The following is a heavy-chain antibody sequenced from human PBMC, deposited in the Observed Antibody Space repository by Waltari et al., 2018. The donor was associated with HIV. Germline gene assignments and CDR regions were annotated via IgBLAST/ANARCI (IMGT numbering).Heavy chain of an antibody. Sequence: QLQVQESGLGLVKPSETLSRTPTVSGRPISSRDYYLGWFRQPAGTGLEWSGIFFYSGNTYSNPSLKSRVTISVDTSKSQFSLNLSSVTAADTAVYYCARQWLALYFDYWGQGTLVTVSS. CDR3: ARQWLALYFDY. CDR1: GRPISSRDYY. J-gene: IGHJ4*02. V-gene: IGHV4-39*07. D-gene: IGHD6-19*01. CDR2: FFYSGNT.